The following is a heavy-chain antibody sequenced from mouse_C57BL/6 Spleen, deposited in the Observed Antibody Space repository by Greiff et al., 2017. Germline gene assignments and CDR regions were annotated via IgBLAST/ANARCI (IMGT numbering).Heavy chain of an antibody. Sequence: QVQLQQPGAELVKPGASVKLSCKASGYTFTSYWMHWVKQRPGQGLEWIGMIHPNSGSTNYNEKFKSKATLTVDKSSSTAYMQLSSLTSEDSAVYYCARSKGYDGGYYFDYWGQGTTLTVSS. CDR2: IHPNSGST. J-gene: IGHJ2*01. D-gene: IGHD2-2*01. CDR3: ARSKGYDGGYYFDY. V-gene: IGHV1-64*01. CDR1: GYTFTSYW.